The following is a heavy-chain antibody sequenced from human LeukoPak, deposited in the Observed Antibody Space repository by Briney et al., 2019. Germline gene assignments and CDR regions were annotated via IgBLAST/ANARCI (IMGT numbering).Heavy chain of an antibody. D-gene: IGHD4-17*01. CDR2: INHSGST. CDR3: ASSPYGYFDY. Sequence: SETLSLTCAVYGGSFSGYYWSWIRQPPGKGLEWIGEINHSGSTNYNPSLKSRVTISVDTSKNQFSLKLTSVTAADTAVYYCASSPYGYFDYWGQGTLVTVSS. CDR1: GGSFSGYY. V-gene: IGHV4-34*01. J-gene: IGHJ4*02.